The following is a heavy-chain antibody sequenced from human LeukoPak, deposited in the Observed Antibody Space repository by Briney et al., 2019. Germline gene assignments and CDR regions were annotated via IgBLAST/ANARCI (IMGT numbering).Heavy chain of an antibody. CDR3: ARESYYYDSSGYYVYYFDY. V-gene: IGHV3-11*01. CDR1: GFTFSDYY. D-gene: IGHD3-22*01. CDR2: ISSSGSTI. J-gene: IGHJ4*02. Sequence: PGGSLRLSCAASGFTFSDYYMSWIRQAPGKGQEWVSYISSSGSTIYYADSVKGRFTISRDNAKNSLYLQMHSLRAEDTAVYYCARESYYYDSSGYYVYYFDYWGQGTLVTVSS.